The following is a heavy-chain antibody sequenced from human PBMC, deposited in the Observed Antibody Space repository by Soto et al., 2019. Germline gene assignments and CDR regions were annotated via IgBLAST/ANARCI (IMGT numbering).Heavy chain of an antibody. J-gene: IGHJ4*02. CDR1: GFIFKDFA. CDR3: TKGDSSGYFDPSSGYSTPHH. V-gene: IGHV3-23*01. CDR2: ITTSDDIT. D-gene: IGHD3-3*01. Sequence: EVRLFESGGGLVEPGESLRLSCAASGFIFKDFAMSWVRQAPGKGLEWVSTITTSDDITYSADSVRGRFTISRDNSANTLFLQMSSLRGDDTATYYCTKGDSSGYFDPSSGYSTPHHWGQGTLVTVSS.